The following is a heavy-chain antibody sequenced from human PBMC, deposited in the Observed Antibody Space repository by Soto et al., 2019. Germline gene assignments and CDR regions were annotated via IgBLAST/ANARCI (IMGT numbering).Heavy chain of an antibody. Sequence: EASVKVSCKASGYTFTSYGISWVRQAPGQGLEWMGWISAYNGNTNYAQKLQGRVTMTTDTSTSTAYMELRSLRSDDTAVYYCAREREVVPAEGAAYYYYYMDVWGKGTTVTVSS. D-gene: IGHD2-2*01. CDR1: GYTFTSYG. J-gene: IGHJ6*03. CDR3: AREREVVPAEGAAYYYYYMDV. CDR2: ISAYNGNT. V-gene: IGHV1-18*01.